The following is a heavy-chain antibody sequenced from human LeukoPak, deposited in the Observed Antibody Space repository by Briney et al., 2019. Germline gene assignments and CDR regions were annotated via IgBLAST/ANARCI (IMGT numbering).Heavy chain of an antibody. CDR1: GFTFSDYS. V-gene: IGHV3-49*04. CDR2: ITSQAYGGTT. D-gene: IGHD2-2*01. Sequence: GGSLRLSCAASGFTFSDYSMSWVRQAPGKGLEWVGSITSQAYGGTTDYAASVKGRFTISRDDSKSIAYLQMNSLKTEDTAVYYCTRLYYWGQGSLVTVSS. J-gene: IGHJ4*02. CDR3: TRLYY.